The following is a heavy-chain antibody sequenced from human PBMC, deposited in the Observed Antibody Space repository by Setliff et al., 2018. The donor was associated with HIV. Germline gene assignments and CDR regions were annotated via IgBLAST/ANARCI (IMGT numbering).Heavy chain of an antibody. D-gene: IGHD3-22*01. J-gene: IGHJ4*02. V-gene: IGHV1-18*01. CDR3: ARDGYYYDGSAYSTFDY. CDR1: GYTFINYG. Sequence: ASVKVSCKASGYTFINYGISWARQAPGQGLEWMGWISAYNGNTNYAQQLQGRVTMTTDTSTSTAYMELRSLRSDDTAVYYCARDGYYYDGSAYSTFDYWGQGTLVTVSS. CDR2: ISAYNGNT.